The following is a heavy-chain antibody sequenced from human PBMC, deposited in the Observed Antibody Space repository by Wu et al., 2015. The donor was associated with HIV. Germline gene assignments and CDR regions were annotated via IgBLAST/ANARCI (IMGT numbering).Heavy chain of an antibody. CDR1: GFTFINYY. CDR3: ATSVEVVGFDY. J-gene: IGHJ4*02. V-gene: IGHV1-69-2*01. D-gene: IGHD3-22*01. Sequence: VQMVQSGADVKRPGTTLKVSCSVSGFTFINYYISWVRQAPGRGLEWMGFVDPEDGHTMYAARFQGRVTITADTSTDTAFMELSSLKSDDTAIYFCATSVEVVGFDYWGQGTPVTVSS. CDR2: VDPEDGHT.